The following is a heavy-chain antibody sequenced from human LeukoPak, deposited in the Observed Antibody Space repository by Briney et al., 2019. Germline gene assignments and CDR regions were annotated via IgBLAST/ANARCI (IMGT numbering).Heavy chain of an antibody. D-gene: IGHD6-13*01. CDR3: AKIAAAGKDY. Sequence: GGSLRLSCAASGFTLSHYYMTWIRQAPGKGLEWLSCISSSGDTIYYADSVKGRFTISRDNSKNTLYLQMNSLRAEDTAVYYCAKIAAAGKDYWGQGTLVTVSS. CDR1: GFTLSHYY. V-gene: IGHV3-11*04. CDR2: ISSSGDTI. J-gene: IGHJ4*02.